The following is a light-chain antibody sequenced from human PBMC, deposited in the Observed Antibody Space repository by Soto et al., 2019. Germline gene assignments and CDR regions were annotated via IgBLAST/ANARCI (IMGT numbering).Light chain of an antibody. CDR1: QSVSSTY. J-gene: IGKJ1*01. Sequence: EIVLTQSPGTLSLSPGERATLSCRASQSVSSTYLTWYQQNPGQAPRLLIYGASNRATGTPDRFSGSGSGTDFTLTINRLEPEDFAVYYCQQSAWTFGQGTKVDI. V-gene: IGKV3-20*01. CDR3: QQSAWT. CDR2: GAS.